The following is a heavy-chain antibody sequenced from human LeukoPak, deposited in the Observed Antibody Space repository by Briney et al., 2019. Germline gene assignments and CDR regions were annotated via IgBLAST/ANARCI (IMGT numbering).Heavy chain of an antibody. V-gene: IGHV3-64D*06. J-gene: IGHJ4*02. CDR2: ISSNGGST. Sequence: PGRSLRLSCAASGFTFSSYAMHWVRQAPGKGLEYVSAISSNGGSTYYADSVKGRFTISRDNSKNTLYLQMSSLRAEDTAVYYCVNGEQQLVPYFDYWGQGTLVTVSS. D-gene: IGHD6-13*01. CDR3: VNGEQQLVPYFDY. CDR1: GFTFSSYA.